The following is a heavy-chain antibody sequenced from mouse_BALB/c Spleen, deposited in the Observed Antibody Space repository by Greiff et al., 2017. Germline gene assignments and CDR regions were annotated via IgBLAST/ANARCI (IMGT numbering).Heavy chain of an antibody. Sequence: VQLQQSGPGLVKPSQSLSLTCSVTGYSITSGYYWNWIRQFPGNKLEWMGYISYDGSNNYNPSLKNRISITRDTSKNQFFLKLNSVTTEDTATYYCAREGPNYYGSSHWYFDVWGAGTTVTVSS. CDR2: ISYDGSN. CDR3: AREGPNYYGSSHWYFDV. CDR1: GYSITSGYY. V-gene: IGHV3-6*02. D-gene: IGHD1-1*01. J-gene: IGHJ1*01.